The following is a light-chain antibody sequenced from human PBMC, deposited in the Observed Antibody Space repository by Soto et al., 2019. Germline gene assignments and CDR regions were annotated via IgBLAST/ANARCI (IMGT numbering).Light chain of an antibody. CDR2: DAS. Sequence: RVTNNYQASQSISNWLAWYQQKPGKAPKLLIYDASSLESGVPSRFSVSGSGTERNLTFGCRQPDAFEPFFCQQYHSYCLGWGTKVDIK. CDR1: QSISNW. V-gene: IGKV1-5*01. CDR3: QQYHSYC. J-gene: IGKJ4*01.